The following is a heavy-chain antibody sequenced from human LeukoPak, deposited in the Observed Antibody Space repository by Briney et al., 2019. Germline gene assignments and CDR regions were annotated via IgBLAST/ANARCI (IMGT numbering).Heavy chain of an antibody. CDR1: GGTFSSCA. D-gene: IGHD2-15*01. CDR2: IIPIFGTA. J-gene: IGHJ5*02. V-gene: IGHV1-69*05. Sequence: ASVKVSCKASGGTFSSCAISWVRQAPGQGLEWMGRIIPIFGTANYAQKLQGRVTITTDESTSTAYMELSSLRSEDTAVYYCARDPQFLGYCSGGSCHGGFDPWGQGTLVTVSS. CDR3: ARDPQFLGYCSGGSCHGGFDP.